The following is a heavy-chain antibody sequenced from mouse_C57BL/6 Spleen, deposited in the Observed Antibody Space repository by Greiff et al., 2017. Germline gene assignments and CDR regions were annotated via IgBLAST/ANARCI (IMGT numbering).Heavy chain of an antibody. Sequence: EVQRVESGGGLVKPGGSLKLSCAASGFTFSSYTMSWVRQTPEKRLEWVATISGGGGNTYYPDSVKGRFTISRDNAKNTLYLQMSSLRSEDTALYYCARQEDSSGYGGFAYWGQGTLVTVSA. J-gene: IGHJ3*01. CDR2: ISGGGGNT. CDR3: ARQEDSSGYGGFAY. CDR1: GFTFSSYT. D-gene: IGHD3-2*02. V-gene: IGHV5-9*01.